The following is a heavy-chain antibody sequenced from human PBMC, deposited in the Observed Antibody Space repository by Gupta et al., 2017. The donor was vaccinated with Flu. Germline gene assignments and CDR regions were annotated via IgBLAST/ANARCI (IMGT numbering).Heavy chain of an antibody. CDR3: AKAVVVADDCFDF. V-gene: IGHV3-9*01. Sequence: VRQAPGKGLEWVSSISWNSGIIVYADSVKGRFTVSRDNAKNSLHLQLNSLRAEDTALYYCAKAVVVADDCFDFWGPGTMVTVSS. CDR2: ISWNSGII. D-gene: IGHD2-21*01. J-gene: IGHJ3*01.